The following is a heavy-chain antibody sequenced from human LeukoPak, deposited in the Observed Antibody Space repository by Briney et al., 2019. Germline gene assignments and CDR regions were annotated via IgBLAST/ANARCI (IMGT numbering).Heavy chain of an antibody. CDR3: ARVSYCDGGICYFRSIDT. D-gene: IGHD2-15*01. CDR1: FYSITTTNY. CDR2: MFQSGYA. V-gene: IGHV4-38-2*01. Sequence: SETLSLTCAVSFYSITTTNYQWGWIRQPPGRGLQWIGSMFQSGYAYYNPSLKSRVTISLETSKNQSSLNLSSVTAADTAVYYCARVSYCDGGICYFRSIDTWGQGTMVTVSS. J-gene: IGHJ3*02.